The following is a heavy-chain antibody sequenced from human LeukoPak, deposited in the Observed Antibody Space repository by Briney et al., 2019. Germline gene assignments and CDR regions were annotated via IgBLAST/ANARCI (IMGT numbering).Heavy chain of an antibody. CDR3: AAEGSRSYY. Sequence: PGGSLRVSCAASGFTFSSYAMSWLRGAPGKGLEWVSAIRGSGGSTYYADSVKGRFTISRDDSKNTLYLQMNSLRAEDTAVYYCAAEGSRSYYWGQGTLVTVSS. CDR2: IRGSGGST. V-gene: IGHV3-23*01. J-gene: IGHJ4*02. CDR1: GFTFSSYA.